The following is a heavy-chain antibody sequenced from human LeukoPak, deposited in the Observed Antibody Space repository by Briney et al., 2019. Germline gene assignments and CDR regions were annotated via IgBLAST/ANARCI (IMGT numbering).Heavy chain of an antibody. Sequence: ASETLSLTCAVYGGSFSGYYWSWIRQPPGKGLEWIGEINHSGSTNYNPSLKSRVTISVDTSKNQFSLKLSSVTAADTAVYYCARLTSIAARPYAFDIWGQGTMVTVSS. CDR2: INHSGST. CDR3: ARLTSIAARPYAFDI. V-gene: IGHV4-34*01. D-gene: IGHD6-6*01. J-gene: IGHJ3*02. CDR1: GGSFSGYY.